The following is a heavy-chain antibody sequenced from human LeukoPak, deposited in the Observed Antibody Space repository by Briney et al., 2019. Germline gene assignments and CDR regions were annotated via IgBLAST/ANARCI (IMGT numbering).Heavy chain of an antibody. CDR3: ARSEGYFDY. CDR2: FYSANYT. J-gene: IGHJ4*02. V-gene: IGHV3-53*01. Sequence: GGSLRLSCAASGLTVSKNYMSWVRQAPGKGLEWVSVFYSANYTYYADSVKGRITISRDNSKNTLYLQMNSLRAEDTAAYYCARSEGYFDYWGRGTLVTVSS. CDR1: GLTVSKNY.